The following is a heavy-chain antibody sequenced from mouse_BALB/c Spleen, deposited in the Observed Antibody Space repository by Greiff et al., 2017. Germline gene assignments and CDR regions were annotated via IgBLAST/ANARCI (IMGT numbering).Heavy chain of an antibody. J-gene: IGHJ2*01. CDR3: TRSENWFDY. Sequence: QVQLQQPGAELVRPGASVKLSCKASGYTFTSYWINWVKQRPGQGLEWIGNIYPSDSYTNYNQKFKDKATLTVDKSSSTAYMQLSSPTSEDSAVYYCTRSENWFDYWGQGTTLTVSS. CDR1: GYTFTSYW. CDR2: IYPSDSYT. V-gene: IGHV1-69*02. D-gene: IGHD4-1*01.